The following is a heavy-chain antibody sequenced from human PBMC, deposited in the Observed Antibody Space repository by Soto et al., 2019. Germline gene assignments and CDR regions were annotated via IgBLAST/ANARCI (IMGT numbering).Heavy chain of an antibody. CDR1: GFSLSTSGVC. D-gene: IGHD3-10*01. V-gene: IGHV2-70*01. J-gene: IGHJ6*02. CDR3: ARTHMVRGVISMYHGMDA. CDR2: IDWDDDK. Sequence: SGPTLVNPTQTLTLTCTFSGFSLSTSGVCVSWIRQPPGKALEWLALIDWDDDKYYTASLETRLTISKDTSKNQVVLTVTNMDPVDTATYYCARTHMVRGVISMYHGMDAWGQGTTVTVS.